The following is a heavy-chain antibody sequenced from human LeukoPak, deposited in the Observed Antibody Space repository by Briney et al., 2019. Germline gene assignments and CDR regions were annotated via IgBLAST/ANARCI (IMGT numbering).Heavy chain of an antibody. D-gene: IGHD3-22*01. CDR2: IIPIFGTA. CDR3: ARALRYYDSSGYSYYFDY. J-gene: IGHJ4*02. CDR1: GGTFSSYA. V-gene: IGHV1-69*13. Sequence: SVKVSCKASGGTFSSYAISWVRQAPGQGLEWMGGIIPIFGTANYAQKFQGRVTITADESTSTAYMELCSLRSEDTAVYYCARALRYYDSSGYSYYFDYWGQGTLVTVSS.